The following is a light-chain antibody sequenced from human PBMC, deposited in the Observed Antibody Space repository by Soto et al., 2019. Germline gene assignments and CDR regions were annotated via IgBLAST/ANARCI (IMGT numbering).Light chain of an antibody. J-gene: IGLJ2*01. CDR3: QSYDSGPIVI. V-gene: IGLV1-40*01. Sequence: QSVLTQPTSVSGAPGQRVTISCTGSSSNIGADFDVHWYQQLPGTAPKLLIYGNVYRPSGVPDRFSGSKSDTSASLAITGLQAEDEADYYCQSYDSGPIVIFGGGTKLTVL. CDR2: GNV. CDR1: SSNIGADFD.